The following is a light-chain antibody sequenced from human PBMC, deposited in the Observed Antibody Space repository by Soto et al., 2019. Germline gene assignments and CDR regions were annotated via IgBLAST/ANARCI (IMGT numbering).Light chain of an antibody. CDR3: TSYTSSTPFYV. J-gene: IGLJ1*01. CDR2: DVY. V-gene: IGLV2-14*03. CDR1: RTDVDGYDY. Sequence: QSVLTQPASVSGSPRQSIAISCTGVRTDVDGYDYVSWYQQHPGQAPQLIIYDVYSRPSGVSHRFSGSKSGDTASLTISGLQAEDEADYYCTSYTSSTPFYVFGTGTKVTVL.